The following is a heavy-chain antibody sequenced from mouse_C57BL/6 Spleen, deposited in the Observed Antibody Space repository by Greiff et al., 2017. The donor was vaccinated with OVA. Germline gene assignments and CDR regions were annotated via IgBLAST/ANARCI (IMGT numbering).Heavy chain of an antibody. CDR1: GFTFSSYA. J-gene: IGHJ4*01. CDR3: TRDLAIYYYGSSYVGDAMDY. D-gene: IGHD1-1*01. V-gene: IGHV5-9-1*02. CDR2: ISSGGDYI. Sequence: EVNVVESGEGLVKPGGSLKLSCAASGFTFSSYAMSWVRQTPEKRLEWVAYISSGGDYIYYADTVKGRFTISRDNARNTLYLQMSSLKSEDTAMYYCTRDLAIYYYGSSYVGDAMDYWGQGTSVTVSS.